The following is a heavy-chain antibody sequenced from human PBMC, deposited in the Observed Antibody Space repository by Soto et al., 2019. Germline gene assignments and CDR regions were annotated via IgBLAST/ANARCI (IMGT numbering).Heavy chain of an antibody. D-gene: IGHD1-26*01. CDR3: ARDESGREERYYFDY. CDR1: GGTFSSYA. CDR2: IIPIFGTA. J-gene: IGHJ4*02. Sequence: QVQLVQSGAEVKKPGSSVKVSSKASGGTFSSYAISWVRQAPGQGLEWMGGIIPIFGTANYAQKFQGRVTITADESTSTAYLGLSSLRSEDTAVYYCARDESGREERYYFDYWGQGTLVTVSS. V-gene: IGHV1-69*12.